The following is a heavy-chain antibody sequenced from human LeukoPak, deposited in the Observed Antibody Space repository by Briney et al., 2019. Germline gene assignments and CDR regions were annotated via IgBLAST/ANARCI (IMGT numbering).Heavy chain of an antibody. CDR1: GFTFSRHG. CDR2: IGDDGSNK. Sequence: GGSLRLSCAASGFTFSRHGMHWVRQGPGKGLEWGAFIGDDGSNKQYADSVKGRFTISRDNSKNTLYLQMNSLRAEDTAVYYCAKDRRYDSSWYGAGDYWGQGTLVTVSS. D-gene: IGHD6-13*01. V-gene: IGHV3-30*02. CDR3: AKDRRYDSSWYGAGDY. J-gene: IGHJ4*02.